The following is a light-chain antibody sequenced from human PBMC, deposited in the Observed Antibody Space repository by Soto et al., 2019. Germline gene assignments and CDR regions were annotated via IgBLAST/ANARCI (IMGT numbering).Light chain of an antibody. Sequence: EIVMTQSPATLSMSPGDRATLSCRASQTVSSNLAWYQQKPGQAPRLLIYGTSTRAAGVPARFSGSGSGTEFTLTISSLQSDDFALYYCQQYNNWPPYTFGQGTKVDIK. J-gene: IGKJ2*01. CDR2: GTS. V-gene: IGKV3-15*01. CDR1: QTVSSN. CDR3: QQYNNWPPYT.